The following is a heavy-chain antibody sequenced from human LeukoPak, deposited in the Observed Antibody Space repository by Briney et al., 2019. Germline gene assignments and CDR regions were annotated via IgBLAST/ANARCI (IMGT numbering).Heavy chain of an antibody. CDR3: AKETYSSGWFFDY. J-gene: IGHJ4*02. CDR2: IRYDGSNK. V-gene: IGHV3-30*02. Sequence: GGSLRLSCAASGFTFSSYGMHWVRQAPGKGLEWVAFIRYDGSNKYYADSVKGRFTISRDNSKNTLYLQMNSLRAEDTAVYYCAKETYSSGWFFDYWGQGTLVTVSS. CDR1: GFTFSSYG. D-gene: IGHD6-19*01.